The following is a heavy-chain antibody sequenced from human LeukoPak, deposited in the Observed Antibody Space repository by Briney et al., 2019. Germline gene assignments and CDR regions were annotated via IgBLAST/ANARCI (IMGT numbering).Heavy chain of an antibody. CDR1: GYTFTGYY. CDR2: INPNSGGT. Sequence: SVKVSCKASGYTFTGYYMHWVRQAPGQGREWMGWINPNSGGTNYAQKFQGRVTMTRDTSISTAYMELSRLRSDDPAVYCCAGRTYYYGSGSSPPTIYYYYGMDVWGQRTTVTVSS. J-gene: IGHJ6*02. CDR3: AGRTYYYGSGSSPPTIYYYYGMDV. V-gene: IGHV1-2*02. D-gene: IGHD3-10*01.